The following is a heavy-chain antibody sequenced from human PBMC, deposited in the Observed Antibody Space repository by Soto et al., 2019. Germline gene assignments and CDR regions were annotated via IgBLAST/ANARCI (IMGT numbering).Heavy chain of an antibody. CDR2: ISYDGSNK. CDR1: GFTFSSYG. J-gene: IGHJ4*02. Sequence: GGSLRLSCAASGFTFSSYGMHWVRQAPGKGLEWVAVISYDGSNKYYADSVKGRFTISRDNSKNTLYLQMNSLRAEDTAVYYCAKASFDWFPEYYFDYWGQGTLVTVSS. D-gene: IGHD3-9*01. V-gene: IGHV3-30*18. CDR3: AKASFDWFPEYYFDY.